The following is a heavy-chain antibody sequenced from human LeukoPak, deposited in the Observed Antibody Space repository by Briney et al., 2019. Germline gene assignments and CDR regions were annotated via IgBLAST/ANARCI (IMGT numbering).Heavy chain of an antibody. D-gene: IGHD4/OR15-4a*01. CDR3: ARQGSANYQYNFDY. CDR1: GYSISSGYY. Sequence: SETLSLTCTVSGYSISSGYYWGWIRQPPGKGLEWTGSIYNSGSTYYNPSLKSRVTISVDKSKNQFSLQLNSVTAADTAVYYCARQGSANYQYNFDYWGQGTLVTVSS. CDR2: IYNSGST. J-gene: IGHJ4*02. V-gene: IGHV4-38-2*02.